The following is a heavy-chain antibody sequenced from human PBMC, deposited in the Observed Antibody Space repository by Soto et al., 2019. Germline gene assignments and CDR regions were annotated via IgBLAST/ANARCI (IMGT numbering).Heavy chain of an antibody. Sequence: QVQLQESGPGLVGPAETLSLTCTVSGGSVSRGSYYWTWIRQSPGKGLEWIGSMSHGGTTIYNPYLLSRVTISGDTSKNQFSLNLGSVSAADTVVYYCARGRELELPGAYDIWCQGTMVTVSP. D-gene: IGHD1-1*01. CDR1: GGSVSRGSYY. CDR3: ARGRELELPGAYDI. CDR2: MSHGGTT. J-gene: IGHJ3*02. V-gene: IGHV4-61*01.